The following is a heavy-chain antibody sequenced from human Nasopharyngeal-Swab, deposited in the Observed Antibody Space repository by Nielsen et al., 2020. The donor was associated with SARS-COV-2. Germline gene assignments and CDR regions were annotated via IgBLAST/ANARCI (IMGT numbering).Heavy chain of an antibody. Sequence: GESLKISCAASGFTFSSYSMNWVRQAPGKGLEWVSSISSSSSYIYYADSVKGRFTISRDNAKNSLYLQMNSLRAEDTAVYYCARDFNYDILTGYFDPWGQGTLVTVSS. CDR1: GFTFSSYS. CDR2: ISSSSSYI. CDR3: ARDFNYDILTGYFDP. J-gene: IGHJ5*02. V-gene: IGHV3-21*01. D-gene: IGHD3-9*01.